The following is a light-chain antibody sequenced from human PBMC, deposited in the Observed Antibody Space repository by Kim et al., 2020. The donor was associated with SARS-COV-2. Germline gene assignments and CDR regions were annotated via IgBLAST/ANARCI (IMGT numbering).Light chain of an antibody. J-gene: IGKJ1*01. Sequence: DIQMTQSPSSLSASVGDRVTITCRASQVISNCLAWYQQKPGKVPKLLVYAASALQSGVSSRFSGSGSGTDFTLTISSLQPEDVATYYCQKYDRAPRTFGQGTKVDIK. CDR1: QVISNC. CDR2: AAS. CDR3: QKYDRAPRT. V-gene: IGKV1-27*01.